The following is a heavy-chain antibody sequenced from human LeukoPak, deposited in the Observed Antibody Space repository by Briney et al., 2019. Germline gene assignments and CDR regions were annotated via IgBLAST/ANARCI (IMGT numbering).Heavy chain of an antibody. CDR2: ISGGGGST. CDR1: GFTFSTNA. CDR3: AKDGTSGTWDN. J-gene: IGHJ4*02. Sequence: GGSLRLSCVASGFTFSTNAMSWVRQAPGKGLEWVSAISGGGGSTFYADSVKGRFTISRDNSESTLYLQLNSLKTEDTALYYCAKDGTSGTWDNWGQGTLVTVSS. V-gene: IGHV3-23*01. D-gene: IGHD1-1*01.